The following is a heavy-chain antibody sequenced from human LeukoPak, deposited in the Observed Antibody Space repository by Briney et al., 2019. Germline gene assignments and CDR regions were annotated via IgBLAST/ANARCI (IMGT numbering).Heavy chain of an antibody. CDR1: GYTFTSYD. V-gene: IGHV1-8*01. CDR2: MNPNSGNT. D-gene: IGHD1-26*01. CDR3: ARMVGAMTPFDY. Sequence: ASVKVSCKASGYTFTSYDINWVRQPTAQGLERMGWMNPNSGNTGYAQKFQGRVTMTRNTSISTAYMELSSLRSEDTAVYYCARMVGAMTPFDYWGQGTLVTVSS. J-gene: IGHJ4*02.